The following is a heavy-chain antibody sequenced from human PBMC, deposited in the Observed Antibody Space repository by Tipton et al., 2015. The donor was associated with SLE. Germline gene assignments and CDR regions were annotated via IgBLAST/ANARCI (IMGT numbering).Heavy chain of an antibody. D-gene: IGHD6-6*01. V-gene: IGHV4-59*13. CDR1: GGSIGSFY. CDR3: ARDLAARGGHYFDY. Sequence: TLSLTCTVSGGSIGSFYWTWIRQSPEKGLEWIAYVHYSGSTSYNPSLKSRVTVSIDTSKNQFSVKLTSVTAADTAMYYCARDLAARGGHYFDYWGQGTLVTVSS. CDR2: VHYSGST. J-gene: IGHJ4*02.